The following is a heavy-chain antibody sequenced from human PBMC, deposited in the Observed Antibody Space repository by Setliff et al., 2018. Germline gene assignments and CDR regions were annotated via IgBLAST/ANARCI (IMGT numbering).Heavy chain of an antibody. D-gene: IGHD6-13*01. CDR2: ISAYNGNA. CDR1: GYTFTSYG. V-gene: IGHV1-18*01. CDR3: VPGIATAGKVS. J-gene: IGHJ5*02. Sequence: ASVKVSCKASGYTFTSYGISWVRQAPGQGLEWMGWISAYNGNANYAQKLQGRLTMTTDTSTSTAYMELRSLRSDDTAVYYCVPGIATAGKVSWGQGTLVTVSS.